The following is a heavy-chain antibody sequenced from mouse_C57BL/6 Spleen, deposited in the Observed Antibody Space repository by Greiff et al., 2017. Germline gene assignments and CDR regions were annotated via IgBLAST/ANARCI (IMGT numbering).Heavy chain of an antibody. CDR1: GFTFSDYG. Sequence: EVHLVESGGGLVKPGGSLKLSCAASGFTFSDYGMHWVRQAPEKGLEWVAYISSGSSTIYYADTVKGRFTISRDNAKNTLFLQMTSLRSEDTAMYYCAKLGPNYYAMDYWGQGTSVTVSS. J-gene: IGHJ4*01. D-gene: IGHD4-1*01. V-gene: IGHV5-17*01. CDR2: ISSGSSTI. CDR3: AKLGPNYYAMDY.